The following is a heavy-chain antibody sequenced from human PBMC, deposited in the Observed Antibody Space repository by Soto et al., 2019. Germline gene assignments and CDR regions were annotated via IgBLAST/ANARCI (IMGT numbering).Heavy chain of an antibody. Sequence: QVQLVQSGAEVKQPGASVKVSGKASGYTFTSYGISWVRPAPGQGLELMGWISAYNGNTNYAQKLQGRVTMTTDTYTSTAYMELRSLGSDDTAVYYCARDKITVGEVIVRDAFDIWGQGTMVTVSS. J-gene: IGHJ3*02. D-gene: IGHD3-16*02. CDR1: GYTFTSYG. CDR2: ISAYNGNT. CDR3: ARDKITVGEVIVRDAFDI. V-gene: IGHV1-18*01.